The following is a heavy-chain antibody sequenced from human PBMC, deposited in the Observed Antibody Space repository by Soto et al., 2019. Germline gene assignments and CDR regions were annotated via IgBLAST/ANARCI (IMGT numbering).Heavy chain of an antibody. J-gene: IGHJ4*02. V-gene: IGHV3-15*01. Sequence: PGGSLRLSCAASGFTFSNAWMSWVRQAPGKGLEWVGRIKGKTDGGTTDYAAPVKGRFTISRDDSKNTLYLQMNSLKTEDTAVYYCTTETGTDYYDSMGWGQGTLVTVSS. CDR2: IKGKTDGGTT. CDR3: TTETGTDYYDSMG. CDR1: GFTFSNAW. D-gene: IGHD3-22*01.